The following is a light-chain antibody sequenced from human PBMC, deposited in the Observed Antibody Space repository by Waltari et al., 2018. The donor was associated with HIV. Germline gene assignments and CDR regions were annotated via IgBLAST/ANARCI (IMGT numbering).Light chain of an antibody. J-gene: IGLJ3*02. CDR2: RSN. CDR1: RSHIGNTY. Sequence: QSVLTHPASASATPGQRVTFSCSGSRSHIGNTYVQWYQQLPGTAPKVHLYRSNQRPSGFPDRFSGSKSGTSASLAISGLRSEDEADYYCAAWDDSLSGPVFGGGTKVTVL. V-gene: IGLV1-47*01. CDR3: AAWDDSLSGPV.